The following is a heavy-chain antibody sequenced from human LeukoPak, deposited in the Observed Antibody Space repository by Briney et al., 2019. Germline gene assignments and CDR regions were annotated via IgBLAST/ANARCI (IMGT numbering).Heavy chain of an antibody. CDR3: AKPPLLETVSTMY. CDR2: ISDDGSNK. D-gene: IGHD5/OR15-5a*01. Sequence: GGSLRLSCAASGFTFSSYAMSWVRQAPGKGLEWVAVISDDGSNKYYADFVKGRFTISRDNSKNTLYLQLNSLRAEDTAVYYCAKPPLLETVSTMYWGQGPLVPVSS. J-gene: IGHJ4*02. CDR1: GFTFSSYA. V-gene: IGHV3-30*18.